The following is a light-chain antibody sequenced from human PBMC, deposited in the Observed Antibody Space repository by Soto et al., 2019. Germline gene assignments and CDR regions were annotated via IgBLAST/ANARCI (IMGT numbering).Light chain of an antibody. CDR3: QQSYSLPHT. Sequence: DIQMTQSPSSLSASVGDRVTITCRASQRISTYFNWYQQKPGKAPNLLIFGSSTLHSGVPSRFSGSGSGTDFILTISSLQPEDLATYYCQQSYSLPHTFGQGTKLEIK. V-gene: IGKV1-39*01. CDR2: GSS. CDR1: QRISTY. J-gene: IGKJ2*01.